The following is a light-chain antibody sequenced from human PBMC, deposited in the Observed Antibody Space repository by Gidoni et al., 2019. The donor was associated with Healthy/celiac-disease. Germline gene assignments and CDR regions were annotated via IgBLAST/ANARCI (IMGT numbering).Light chain of an antibody. CDR3: QQYNNWPLFT. CDR2: GAS. J-gene: IGKJ3*01. CDR1: QSVSSN. V-gene: IGKV3-15*01. Sequence: EIVTPQSPATLSVSPGERATLSCRASQSVSSNLAWYQQKPGQAPRLLIYGASTRATGIPARFSGSGSGTEFTLTISSLQSEDFAVYYCQQYNNWPLFTFGPXTKVDIK.